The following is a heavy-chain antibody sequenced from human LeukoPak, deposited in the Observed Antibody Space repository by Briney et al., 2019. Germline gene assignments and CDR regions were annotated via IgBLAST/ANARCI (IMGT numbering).Heavy chain of an antibody. V-gene: IGHV3-53*01. CDR1: GFTVSRSY. J-gene: IGHJ2*01. CDR2: FYSGGGT. D-gene: IGHD3-22*01. CDR3: ARDHYDSRGWSWYFDA. Sequence: GGSLRLSCAASGFTVSRSYISWVRQAPGKGLEWVSVFYSGGGTSYADSVKGRFTISRDTSKNSVYLQMNSLRAEDTAVYYCARDHYDSRGWSWYFDAWGRGALVTVSS.